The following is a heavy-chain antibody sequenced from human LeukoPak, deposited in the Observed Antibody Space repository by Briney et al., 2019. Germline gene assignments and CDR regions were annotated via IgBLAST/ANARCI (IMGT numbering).Heavy chain of an antibody. V-gene: IGHV4-34*01. D-gene: IGHD2-2*01. CDR2: INHSGST. Sequence: SETLSLTCAVYGVSFSGYYWSWISQPPGKGLEWIGEINHSGSTNYNPSLKSRVTISIDTSKNQFSLKVTSVTAADTAVYYCACPCSSGHIVWGQGTLVTVSS. CDR3: ACPCSSGHIV. J-gene: IGHJ4*02. CDR1: GVSFSGYY.